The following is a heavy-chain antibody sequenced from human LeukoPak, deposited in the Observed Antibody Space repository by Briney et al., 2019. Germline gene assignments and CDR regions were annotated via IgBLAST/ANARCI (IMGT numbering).Heavy chain of an antibody. V-gene: IGHV4-34*01. J-gene: IGHJ4*02. Sequence: SETLSLTCAVYGGSFSGYYWSWIRQPPGKGLEWIGEINHSGSTNYNPSLKSRVTISVDTSKNQFSLKLSSVTAADTDVYYCARGGPTSPSNCSGGSCYSAVRIEPHFDYWGQGTLVTVSS. CDR3: ARGGPTSPSNCSGGSCYSAVRIEPHFDY. CDR2: INHSGST. CDR1: GGSFSGYY. D-gene: IGHD2-15*01.